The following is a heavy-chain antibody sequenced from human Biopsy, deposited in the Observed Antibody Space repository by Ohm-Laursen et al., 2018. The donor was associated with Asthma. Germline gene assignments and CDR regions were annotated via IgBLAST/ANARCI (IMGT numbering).Heavy chain of an antibody. Sequence: SLRLSCTASGFTFSSYALSWVRQAPGKGLEWVSGISGDAQRTYYEDSVKGRFTISRDKSENTLYLQMNSLRAEDTAVYYCARGDSSGWSHYYFDYWGQGTLVTVSS. J-gene: IGHJ4*02. CDR2: ISGDAQRT. CDR3: ARGDSSGWSHYYFDY. D-gene: IGHD6-19*01. V-gene: IGHV3-23*01. CDR1: GFTFSSYA.